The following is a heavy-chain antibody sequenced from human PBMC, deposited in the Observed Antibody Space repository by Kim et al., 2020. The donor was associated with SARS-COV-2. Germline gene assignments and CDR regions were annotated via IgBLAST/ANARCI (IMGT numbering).Heavy chain of an antibody. V-gene: IGHV3-30*18. J-gene: IGHJ4*02. CDR1: GFTFSNYG. D-gene: IGHD6-13*01. CDR3: AKERGSWSADY. Sequence: GGSLRLSCAASGFTFSNYGMHWVRQAPGKGLEWLTSVSGDGGDTYYADSVKVRFNISRDNSKNTMYLQMNSLRSENTAKYYCAKERGSWSADYWGQGTQDIVSS. CDR2: VSGDGGDT.